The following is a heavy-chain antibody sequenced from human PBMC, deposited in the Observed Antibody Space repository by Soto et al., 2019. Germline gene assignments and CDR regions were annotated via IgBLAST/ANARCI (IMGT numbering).Heavy chain of an antibody. D-gene: IGHD1-1*01. CDR1: GLTFSRYG. CDR3: ARDLWNNWNEGDY. CDR2: INSDGSIT. Sequence: GGSLRLSCAASGLTFSRYGMHWVRQAPGKGLVWVSRINSDGSITNYADSVKGRFTISRDNAKNTLYLQMNSLRAEDTAVYYCARDLWNNWNEGDYWGQGTLVTVSS. V-gene: IGHV3-74*01. J-gene: IGHJ4*02.